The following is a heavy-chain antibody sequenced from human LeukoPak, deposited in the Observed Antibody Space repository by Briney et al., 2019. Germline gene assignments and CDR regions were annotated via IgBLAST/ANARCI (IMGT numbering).Heavy chain of an antibody. V-gene: IGHV3-23*01. CDR2: ISDSGGST. CDR1: GFTFSSYA. D-gene: IGHD1-26*01. Sequence: GGSLRLSCAVSGFTFSSYAMSWVRQTPGKGLEWVSVISDSGGSTHYADSVKGRFTISRGNSKNTLYLQMNSLRAEDTAVYYCAKTGGIVGAVYFDYWGQGTLVTVSS. CDR3: AKTGGIVGAVYFDY. J-gene: IGHJ4*02.